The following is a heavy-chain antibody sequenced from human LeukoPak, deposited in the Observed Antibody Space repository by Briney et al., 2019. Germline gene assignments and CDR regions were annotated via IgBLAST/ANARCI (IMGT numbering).Heavy chain of an antibody. CDR3: ARGMYYYESSGFSAAVEH. CDR1: GYTFTNYD. V-gene: IGHV1-8*01. J-gene: IGHJ4*02. D-gene: IGHD3-22*01. CDR2: MNPNSGDT. Sequence: VASVKVSCKTSGYTFTNYDIHWVRQATGQGLEWMGWMNPNSGDTGYAQKFQGRLTLTRSTSLRTAYMELGSLTSEDTAVYFCARGMYYYESSGFSAAVEHWGQGTLVTVSS.